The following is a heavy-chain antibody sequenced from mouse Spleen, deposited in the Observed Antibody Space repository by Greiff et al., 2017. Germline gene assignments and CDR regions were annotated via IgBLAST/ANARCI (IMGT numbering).Heavy chain of an antibody. V-gene: IGHV1-81*01. CDR2: IYPRSGNT. CDR3: ARSGGY. Sequence: VKLMEPGAELARPGASVKLSCKASGYTFTSYGISWVKQRTGQGLEWIGEIYPRSGNTYYNEKFKGKATLTADKSSSTAYMELRSLTSEDSAVYFCARSGGYWGQGTTLTVSS. J-gene: IGHJ2*01. CDR1: GYTFTSYG.